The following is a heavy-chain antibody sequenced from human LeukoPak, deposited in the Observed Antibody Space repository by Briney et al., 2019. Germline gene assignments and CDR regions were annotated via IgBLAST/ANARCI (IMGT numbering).Heavy chain of an antibody. J-gene: IGHJ4*02. CDR2: IYYSGNT. Sequence: SETLSLTCTVSGGSISSYYWSWIPQPPGKGLEWIGYIYYSGNTNCNPSLKSRVTVSVDTSKNQFSLKLSSVTAADTAVYYCARAFSSGWYPYSIGGLWFDFWGQGTLVTVSS. D-gene: IGHD6-19*01. CDR1: GGSISSYY. V-gene: IGHV4-59*01. CDR3: ARAFSSGWYPYSIGGLWFDF.